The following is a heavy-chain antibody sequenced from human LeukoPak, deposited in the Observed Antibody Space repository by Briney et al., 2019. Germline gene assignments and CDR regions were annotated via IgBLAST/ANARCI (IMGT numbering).Heavy chain of an antibody. Sequence: SETLSLTCTVSAGSISNYYWSWIRQPAGKGLEWIGRIYSSGSTNFNPSLKSRVTISVDKSNNQFSLKLSSVTAADTAMYYCARGLVGTTGEQNWFDPWGQGTLVTVSS. V-gene: IGHV4-4*07. CDR3: ARGLVGTTGEQNWFDP. CDR1: AGSISNYY. D-gene: IGHD1-26*01. CDR2: IYSSGST. J-gene: IGHJ5*02.